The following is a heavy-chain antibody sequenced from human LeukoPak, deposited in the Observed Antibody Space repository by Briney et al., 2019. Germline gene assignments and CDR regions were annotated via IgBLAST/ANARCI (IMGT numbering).Heavy chain of an antibody. J-gene: IGHJ4*02. Sequence: ASVKVSCKASGYTFTGYYMHWVRQAPGQGLEWMGWINPNSGDTNYAQKFQGRVTMTRDTSISTAYMELSRLRSDDTAVYYCARETRGSYSGRFDYWGQGTLVTVSS. CDR3: ARETRGSYSGRFDY. D-gene: IGHD1-26*01. CDR1: GYTFTGYY. CDR2: INPNSGDT. V-gene: IGHV1-2*02.